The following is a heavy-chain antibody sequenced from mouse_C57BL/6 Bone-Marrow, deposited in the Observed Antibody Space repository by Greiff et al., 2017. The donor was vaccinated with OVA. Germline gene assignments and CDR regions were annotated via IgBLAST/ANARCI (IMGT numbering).Heavy chain of an antibody. V-gene: IGHV14-1*01. CDR1: GFNIKDYY. D-gene: IGHD1-1*01. CDR2: IDPEDGDT. J-gene: IGHJ3*01. Sequence: VHVKQSGAELVRPGASVKLSCTASGFNIKDYYMHWVKQRPEQGLEWIGRIDPEDGDTEYAPKFQGKATMTADTSSNTAYLQLSSLTSEDTAVYYCIGDIYYYGSRFAYWGQGTLVTVSA. CDR3: IGDIYYYGSRFAY.